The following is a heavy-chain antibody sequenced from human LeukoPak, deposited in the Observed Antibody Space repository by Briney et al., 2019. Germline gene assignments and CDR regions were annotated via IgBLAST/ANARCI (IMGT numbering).Heavy chain of an antibody. J-gene: IGHJ4*02. Sequence: NPSETLSLTCAVYGGSFNTFYWSWIRQPPGKGLEWIGQINRYGSANYNPSLKSRVAISLDTSKTQFSLKVTSVTAADTAVYYCARDSPYSPHDSWGQGTLVTVSS. CDR3: ARDSPYSPHDS. V-gene: IGHV4-34*01. CDR2: INRYGSA. CDR1: GGSFNTFY. D-gene: IGHD4-11*01.